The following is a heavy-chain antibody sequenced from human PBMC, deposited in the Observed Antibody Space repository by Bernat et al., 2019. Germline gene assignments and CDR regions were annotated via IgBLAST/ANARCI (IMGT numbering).Heavy chain of an antibody. Sequence: EVQLVESGGGLVQPGRSLRLSCTASGFTFGDYAMSWVRQAPGKWLEWVGFIRSKAYGGTTEYAASVKGRFTISRDDSKSIAYLQMNSLKTEDTAVYYCTREDLYDFWSGYYYYFDYWGQGTLVTVSS. CDR2: IRSKAYGGTT. D-gene: IGHD3-3*01. J-gene: IGHJ4*02. CDR3: TREDLYDFWSGYYYYFDY. V-gene: IGHV3-49*04. CDR1: GFTFGDYA.